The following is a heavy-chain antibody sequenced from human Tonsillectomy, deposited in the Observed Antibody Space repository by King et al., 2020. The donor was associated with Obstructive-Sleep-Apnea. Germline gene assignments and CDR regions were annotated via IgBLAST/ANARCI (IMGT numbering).Heavy chain of an antibody. D-gene: IGHD2-2*01. CDR1: GYTFTSYG. J-gene: IGHJ5*02. CDR2: SSADNGNT. Sequence: QLVQSGAEVKKPGASVTFSCKASGYTFTSYGISWVRQAPGQGLEWMGWSSADNGNTNYAQKLQGRDTMTTVTSTITAYMELRSLRSDDTAVYYCARDAVVVVPAAFFDPWGQGTLVTVSS. CDR3: ARDAVVVVPAAFFDP. V-gene: IGHV1-18*04.